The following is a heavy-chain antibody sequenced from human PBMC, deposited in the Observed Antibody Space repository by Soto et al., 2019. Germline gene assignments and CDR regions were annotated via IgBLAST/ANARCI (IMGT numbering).Heavy chain of an antibody. CDR2: ISDAAASA. D-gene: IGHD3-16*01. J-gene: IGHJ3*01. CDR3: ARPYGGKIGDAPDL. Sequence: EVLLLESGGGLVQPGGSLRLSCVASGFTFSSYAMSWVRQVPGEGLEWVSTISDAAASAYYVDSVKGRFTISRDNSKRTLYLQMNSLRAEDSAMYYCARPYGGKIGDAPDLWGQGTMVTVSS. CDR1: GFTFSSYA. V-gene: IGHV3-23*01.